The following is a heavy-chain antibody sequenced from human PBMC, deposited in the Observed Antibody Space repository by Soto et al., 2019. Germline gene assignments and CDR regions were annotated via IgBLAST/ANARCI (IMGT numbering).Heavy chain of an antibody. V-gene: IGHV1-18*04. CDR1: GYTFTSYG. D-gene: IGHD2-2*02. Sequence: QVQLVQSGAEVKKPGASVKVSCKASGYTFTSYGISWVRQAPGQGLEWMGWISAYNGNTNYAQKLQGRVTMTTDTSTSTAYMELRSLRADDTAVYYCARFCSSTSCYTRYYYYYAMDVWGQGTTVTVSS. CDR2: ISAYNGNT. J-gene: IGHJ6*02. CDR3: ARFCSSTSCYTRYYYYYAMDV.